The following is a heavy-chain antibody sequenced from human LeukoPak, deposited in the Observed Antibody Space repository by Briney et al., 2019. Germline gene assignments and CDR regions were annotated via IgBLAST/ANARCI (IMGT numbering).Heavy chain of an antibody. D-gene: IGHD3-22*01. J-gene: IGHJ4*02. CDR2: ISAYNGNT. V-gene: IGHV1-18*01. CDR3: ARVGEVYYYDSSGYPTGTFDY. Sequence: GASVKVSCKASGYTFTSYGISWVRQAPGQGLEWMGWISAYNGNTNYAQKLQGRVTMTTDTSTSTAYMELRSLRSDDTAVYYCARVGEVYYYDSSGYPTGTFDYWGQGTLVTVSS. CDR1: GYTFTSYG.